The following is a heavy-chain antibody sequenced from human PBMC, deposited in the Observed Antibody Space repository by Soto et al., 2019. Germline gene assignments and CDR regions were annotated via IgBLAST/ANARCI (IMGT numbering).Heavy chain of an antibody. CDR1: GYSFTSYW. V-gene: IGHV5-10-1*01. Sequence: GESLKISCKGSGYSFTSYWISWVRQMPGKGLEWMGRIDPSDSYTNYSPSFQGHVTISADKSISTAYLQWSSLKASDTAMYYCAGRSGYYSHYYYGMDVWGQGTTVTVSS. J-gene: IGHJ6*02. D-gene: IGHD3-22*01. CDR3: AGRSGYYSHYYYGMDV. CDR2: IDPSDSYT.